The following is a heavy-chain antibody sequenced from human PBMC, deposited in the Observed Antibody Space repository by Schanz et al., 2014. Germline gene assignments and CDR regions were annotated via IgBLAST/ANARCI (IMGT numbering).Heavy chain of an antibody. D-gene: IGHD5-12*01. CDR2: INPSGGGT. CDR1: GYTFVSYS. V-gene: IGHV1-46*04. CDR3: ARGRGGYDY. J-gene: IGHJ4*02. Sequence: QVQLVQSGAEVKKPGASVKVSCKASGYTFVSYSMHWVRQAPGQGLEWMGIINPSGGGTSYALRLQDRVTVTRDTARSAVYMEWSSQRSEDTAVHYYARGRGGYDYWGQGTLVTVSA.